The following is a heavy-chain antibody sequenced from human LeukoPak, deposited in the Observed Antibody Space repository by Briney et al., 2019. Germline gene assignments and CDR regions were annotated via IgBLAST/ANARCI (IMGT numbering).Heavy chain of an antibody. CDR3: ARLSSSRILDY. CDR1: GGSVSSGSYY. CDR2: IYYSGST. Sequence: SETLSLTCTVSGGSVSSGSYYWSWFRQPPGKGLEWLGYIYYSGSTYYNPSLKSRVTISVDTSKNQFSLNLNSVTAADTAVYYCARLSSSRILDYWGQGTLVTVSS. D-gene: IGHD6-13*01. J-gene: IGHJ4*02. V-gene: IGHV4-61*01.